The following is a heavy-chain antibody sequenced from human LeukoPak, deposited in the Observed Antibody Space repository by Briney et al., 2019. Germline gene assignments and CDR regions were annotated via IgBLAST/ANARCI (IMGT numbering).Heavy chain of an antibody. CDR2: ISSSSSYI. CDR1: GFTFSSYS. D-gene: IGHD5-18*01. J-gene: IGHJ4*02. CDR3: AKDLHVWGRGIPFDY. Sequence: PGGSLRLSCAASGFTFSSYSMNWVRQAPGKGLEWVSSISSSSSYIYYADSVKGRFTISRDNAKNSLYLQMNSLRAEDTAVYYCAKDLHVWGRGIPFDYWGQGTLVTVSS. V-gene: IGHV3-21*01.